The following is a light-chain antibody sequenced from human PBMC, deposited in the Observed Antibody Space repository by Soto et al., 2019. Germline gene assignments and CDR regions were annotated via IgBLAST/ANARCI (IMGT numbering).Light chain of an antibody. Sequence: QAVVTQPPSASGTPGQRVTISCSGSSSNIGSNTVNWYQQLPGTAPKLLIYSNNQRPSGVPDRFSGSKSGTSASRAISGLQSEDEADYYCAAWDDSLNGSVVFGGGTKVTVL. CDR3: AAWDDSLNGSVV. J-gene: IGLJ2*01. CDR1: SSNIGSNT. V-gene: IGLV1-44*01. CDR2: SNN.